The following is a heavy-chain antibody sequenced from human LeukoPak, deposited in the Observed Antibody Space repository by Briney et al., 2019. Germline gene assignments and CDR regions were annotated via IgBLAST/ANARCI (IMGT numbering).Heavy chain of an antibody. Sequence: ASVKVSCKASGYTFTGYYLHWVRQAPGQGLEWMGWINPYSGGTNYAQKFQGRVTMTRDTSTSTAYMELRSLRSDDTAVYYCARTNIAVAGTFDYWGQGTLVTVSS. V-gene: IGHV1-2*02. CDR2: INPYSGGT. CDR1: GYTFTGYY. D-gene: IGHD6-19*01. CDR3: ARTNIAVAGTFDY. J-gene: IGHJ4*02.